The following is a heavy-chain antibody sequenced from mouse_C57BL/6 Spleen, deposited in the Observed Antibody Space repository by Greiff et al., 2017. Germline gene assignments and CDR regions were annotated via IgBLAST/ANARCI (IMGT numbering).Heavy chain of an antibody. Sequence: QVQLQQPGAELVRPGSSVKLSCKASGYTFTSYWMHWVKQRPIQGLEWIGNIDPSDSETHYNQKFKDKATLTVDKSSSTAYMQLSSLTSEDSAVYYCASTTAQATGAWFAYWGQGTLVTVSA. CDR1: GYTFTSYW. CDR2: IDPSDSET. CDR3: ASTTAQATGAWFAY. J-gene: IGHJ3*01. D-gene: IGHD3-2*02. V-gene: IGHV1-52*01.